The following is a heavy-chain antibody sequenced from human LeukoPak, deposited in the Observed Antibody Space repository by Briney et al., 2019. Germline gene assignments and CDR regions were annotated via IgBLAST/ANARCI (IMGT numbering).Heavy chain of an antibody. CDR2: INHSGGT. D-gene: IGHD2-2*01. Sequence: PSETLSLTCTVSGGSISSSSYYWGWIRQPPGKGLEWIGEINHSGGTNNNPSLMSRVIMSVDTSKNQFSLKVSSVTAADTAVYYCARGRDSGRDIVVVPADTGGFDYWGQGTLVTVSS. V-gene: IGHV4-39*07. CDR1: GGSISSSSYY. J-gene: IGHJ4*02. CDR3: ARGRDSGRDIVVVPADTGGFDY.